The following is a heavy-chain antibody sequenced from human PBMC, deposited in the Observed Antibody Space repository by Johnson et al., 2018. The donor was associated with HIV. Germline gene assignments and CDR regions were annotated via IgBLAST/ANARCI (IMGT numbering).Heavy chain of an antibody. V-gene: IGHV3-30*03. CDR1: GFTFSSYG. CDR3: ARDFSSRLGGSRNAFDI. Sequence: QVQLVESGGGVVQPGRSLRLSCAASGFTFSSYGMHWVRQAPGKGLEWVAVISYDGSNKYYADSVKGRFTISRDNSKNTLYLQMNSLRAEDTAVYYCARDFSSRLGGSRNAFDIWGQGTMVTVSS. D-gene: IGHD2-15*01. J-gene: IGHJ3*02. CDR2: ISYDGSNK.